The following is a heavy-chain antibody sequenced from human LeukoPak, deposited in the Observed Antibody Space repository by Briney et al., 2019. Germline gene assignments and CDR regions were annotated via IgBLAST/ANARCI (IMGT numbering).Heavy chain of an antibody. Sequence: GSLRLSCAASGFTFSSYSMNWVRQAPGKGLEWVSSISSSSSYIYYADSVKGRFTISRDNAKNSLYLQMNSLRAEDTAVYYCAKCEAAEDYYYYGMDVWGQGTTVTVSS. V-gene: IGHV3-21*04. CDR3: AKCEAAEDYYYYGMDV. J-gene: IGHJ6*02. CDR1: GFTFSSYS. CDR2: ISSSSSYI.